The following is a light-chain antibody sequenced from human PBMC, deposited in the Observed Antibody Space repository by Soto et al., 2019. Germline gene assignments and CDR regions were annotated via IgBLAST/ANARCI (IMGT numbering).Light chain of an antibody. CDR2: DAS. CDR3: QQCADYPRT. J-gene: IGKJ4*01. V-gene: IGKV1-5*01. Sequence: DIQMTQSPSILSASVGDRVTITCRASQTVNNCLAWYHQKPGSAPKLLIYDASSLETGVPSRFSGSGSGTEFTLTISGLQPDDFATYYCQQCADYPRTFGGGTNVEIK. CDR1: QTVNNC.